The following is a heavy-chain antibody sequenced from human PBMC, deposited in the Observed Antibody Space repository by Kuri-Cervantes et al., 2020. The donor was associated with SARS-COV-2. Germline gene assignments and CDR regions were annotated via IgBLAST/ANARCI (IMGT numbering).Heavy chain of an antibody. CDR2: ISAYNGNT. CDR1: GDTFNNSS. J-gene: IGHJ6*02. CDR3: AREGALTIFGVVTVNYYYYGMDV. D-gene: IGHD3-3*01. V-gene: IGHV1-18*01. Sequence: ASVKVSCKASGDTFNNSSISWVRQAPGQGLEWRGWISAYNGNTNYAQKLKGRVTMTTDTSTSTAYMELRSLRSDDTAVYYCAREGALTIFGVVTVNYYYYGMDVWGQGTTVTVSS.